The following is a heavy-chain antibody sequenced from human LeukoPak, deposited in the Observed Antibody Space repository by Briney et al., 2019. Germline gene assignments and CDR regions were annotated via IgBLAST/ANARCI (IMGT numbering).Heavy chain of an antibody. J-gene: IGHJ6*03. CDR2: INHSGST. V-gene: IGHV4-34*01. Sequence: GSLRLSCTVSGFTVSSNSMSWVRQPPGKGLEWIGEINHSGSTNYNPSLKSRVTISVDTSKNQFSLKLSSVTAADTAVYYCARVIVGYGSGSYPYYYYYYMDVWGKGTTVTVSS. CDR1: GFTVSSNS. CDR3: ARVIVGYGSGSYPYYYYYYMDV. D-gene: IGHD3-10*01.